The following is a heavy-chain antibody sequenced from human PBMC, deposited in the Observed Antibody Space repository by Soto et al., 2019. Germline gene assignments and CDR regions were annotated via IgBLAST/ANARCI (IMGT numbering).Heavy chain of an antibody. D-gene: IGHD2-2*01. J-gene: IGHJ4*02. CDR2: IDPSDSYT. V-gene: IGHV5-10-1*01. Sequence: LKISCEAAGYTFSTSWITWVRQMPGKGLDWMGRIDPSDSYTNYSQSLQGHVTISVDKSINNVYLQWSRLKASDTAMYYCARYTTSCTSMKDWGQGTRVTVSS. CDR1: GYTFSTSW. CDR3: ARYTTSCTSMKD.